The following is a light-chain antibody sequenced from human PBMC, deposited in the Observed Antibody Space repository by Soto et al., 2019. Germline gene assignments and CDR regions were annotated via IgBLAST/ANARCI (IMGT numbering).Light chain of an antibody. Sequence: EIVMTQSPATLSVYPGERATLSCRASQSITSSLAWYQQKPGQAPRLLIYGASSRATGIPDRFSGSGSGTDFTLTISRLEPEDFAVYYCQQYGSSPWAFGQGTKVDIK. CDR3: QQYGSSPWA. CDR1: QSITSS. V-gene: IGKV3-20*01. CDR2: GAS. J-gene: IGKJ1*01.